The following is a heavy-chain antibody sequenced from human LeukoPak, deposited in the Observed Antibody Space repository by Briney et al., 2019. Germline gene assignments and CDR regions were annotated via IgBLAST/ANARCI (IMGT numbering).Heavy chain of an antibody. CDR2: INPNSGGT. CDR1: GYTFTGYY. CDR3: ARVPRTSPGIAAAGLGGFSHYYYYGMDV. J-gene: IGHJ6*02. Sequence: VASVTVSCKASGYTFTGYYMHWVRQAPGQGLEWMGWINPNSGGTNYAQKFQGRVTMTRDTSISTAYMELSRLRSDDTAVYYCARVPRTSPGIAAAGLGGFSHYYYYGMDVRGQGTTVTVSS. D-gene: IGHD6-13*01. V-gene: IGHV1-2*02.